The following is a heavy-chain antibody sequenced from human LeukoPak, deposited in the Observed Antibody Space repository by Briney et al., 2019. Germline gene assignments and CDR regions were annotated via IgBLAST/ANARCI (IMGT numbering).Heavy chain of an antibody. CDR3: ARALNGHYVSY. CDR2: ISSSGSTI. V-gene: IGHV3-48*03. J-gene: IGHJ4*02. CDR1: GFTFSSYE. D-gene: IGHD4-17*01. Sequence: GGSLRLSCAASGFTFSSYEMNWVRQAPGKGLEWVSYISSSGSTIYYADSVKGRFTISRDNAKNSLYLQMNSLRAEDTAVYYCARALNGHYVSYWGQGTLVTVSS.